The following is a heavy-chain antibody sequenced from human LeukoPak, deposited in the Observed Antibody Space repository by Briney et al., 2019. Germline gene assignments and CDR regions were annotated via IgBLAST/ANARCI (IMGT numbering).Heavy chain of an antibody. Sequence: GGSLRLSCAASGFTFSSYEMNWVRQAPGKGLEWVSYISSSGSTIYYADSVKGRFTISRDNAKNSLYLQMNSLRAEDTAVYYCAREGDGYNSPYDAFDIWGQGTMVTVSS. J-gene: IGHJ3*02. CDR2: ISSSGSTI. CDR3: AREGDGYNSPYDAFDI. CDR1: GFTFSSYE. V-gene: IGHV3-48*03. D-gene: IGHD5-24*01.